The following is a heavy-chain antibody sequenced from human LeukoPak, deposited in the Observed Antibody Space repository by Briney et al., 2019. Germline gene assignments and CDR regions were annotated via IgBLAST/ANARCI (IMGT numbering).Heavy chain of an antibody. D-gene: IGHD3-10*01. Sequence: GSLRLSCAASGFTVSSNYMSWVRQAPGKGLEWVSVIYSGGSTYYADSVKGRFTISRDNSKNTLYLQMNSLRAEDTAVYYCARVITMVRGEDYMDVWGKGTTVTVSS. CDR2: IYSGGST. V-gene: IGHV3-53*01. J-gene: IGHJ6*03. CDR1: GFTVSSNY. CDR3: ARVITMVRGEDYMDV.